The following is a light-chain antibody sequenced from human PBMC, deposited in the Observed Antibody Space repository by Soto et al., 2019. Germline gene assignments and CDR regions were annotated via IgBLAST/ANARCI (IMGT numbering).Light chain of an antibody. V-gene: IGKV3-20*01. CDR1: QSISNSY. CDR2: HAS. CDR3: QQYGDSLLT. Sequence: ENVLTQSPGTLSLSPGERATLSCRASQSISNSYVAWYQQKPGQTPSLLIYHASNRATGIPDRFSASGSGTDFTLTIIRLEPEDFAVYYCQQYGDSLLTFGGGTKVEIK. J-gene: IGKJ4*01.